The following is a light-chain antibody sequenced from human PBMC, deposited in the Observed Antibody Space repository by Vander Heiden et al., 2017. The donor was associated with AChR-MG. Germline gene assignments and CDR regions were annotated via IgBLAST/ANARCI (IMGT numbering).Light chain of an antibody. V-gene: IGKV1-39*01. CDR3: QQNDSTPWT. CDR2: AAS. J-gene: IGKJ1*01. Sequence: DIQMTQSPSSLSASVADRVTITCRARQSISSYLAWYQQKPGKAPKLLIYAASSLQSGIPSRFSGSGSGTDFTLTISRLQPEDFAAYYCQQNDSTPWTFGQGTKVEIK. CDR1: QSISSY.